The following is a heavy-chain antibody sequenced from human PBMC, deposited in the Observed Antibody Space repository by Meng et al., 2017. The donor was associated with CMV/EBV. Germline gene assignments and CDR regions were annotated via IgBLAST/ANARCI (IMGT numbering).Heavy chain of an antibody. CDR1: GFTFSSHP. CDR3: AKGLAIAADTVDFDY. CDR2: IRSNVSTT. D-gene: IGHD6-13*01. Sequence: SGFTFSSHPLSAVPHSPGKALAFFSAIRSNVSTTSSAASLPFLFPLSRDNSKNTLYLQMNSLRAEDTAVYYCAKGLAIAADTVDFDYWGQGTLVTVSS. V-gene: IGHV3-23*01. J-gene: IGHJ4*02.